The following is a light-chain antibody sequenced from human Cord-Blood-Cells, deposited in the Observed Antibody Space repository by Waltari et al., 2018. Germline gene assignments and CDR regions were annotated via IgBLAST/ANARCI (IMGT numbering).Light chain of an antibody. V-gene: IGKV3-11*01. CDR2: DAS. CDR1: QSVSSY. J-gene: IGKJ3*01. CDR3: QQRSNXXLX. Sequence: EIVLTQSPATLSLSPGERATLSCRASQSVSSYLAWYQQKPGQAPRLLIYDASNRATGIPAXXXGSGSGXDFXLTISXXXPEDFAVYYCQQRSNXXLXXGPGTKVDIK.